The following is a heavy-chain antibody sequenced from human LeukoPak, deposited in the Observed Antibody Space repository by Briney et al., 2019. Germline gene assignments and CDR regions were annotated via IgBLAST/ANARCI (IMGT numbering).Heavy chain of an antibody. CDR2: INHSGST. CDR1: GGSFSGXY. D-gene: IGHD3-22*01. J-gene: IGHJ4*02. V-gene: IGHV4-34*01. Sequence: SETLSLTCAVYGGSFSGXYWSWVRQPPGKGLEWIGXINHSGSTNYNPSLKSRVTISVDTSKNQFSLKLSSVTAADTAVYYCARGPNYYDSSGYYALDYWGQGTLVTVSS. CDR3: ARGPNYYDSSGYYALDY.